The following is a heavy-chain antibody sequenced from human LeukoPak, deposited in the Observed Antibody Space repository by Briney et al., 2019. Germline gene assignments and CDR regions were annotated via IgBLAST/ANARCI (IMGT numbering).Heavy chain of an antibody. V-gene: IGHV4-59*01. CDR1: GGSISSYY. Sequence: SETLSLTCTVSGGSISSYYLSWIRQPPGKGLEWIGYIYYSGSTNYNPSLKSRVTISVDTSKNQFSLKLSSVTAADTAVYYCARMAPNYDILTGYRTQPYYFDYWGQGTLVTVSS. J-gene: IGHJ4*02. D-gene: IGHD3-9*01. CDR2: IYYSGST. CDR3: ARMAPNYDILTGYRTQPYYFDY.